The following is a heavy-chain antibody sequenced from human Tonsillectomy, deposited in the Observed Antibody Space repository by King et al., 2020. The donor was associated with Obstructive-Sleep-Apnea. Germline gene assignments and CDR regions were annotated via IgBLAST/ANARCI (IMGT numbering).Heavy chain of an antibody. CDR1: QFSFSDYY. Sequence: VQLVESGGGLVKPGGSLRLSCAASQFSFSDYYMTWVRQAPGKGLEWVAYISNRGSTTIYASSVRGRFTISRYNAKKSLSLQMNSLSAEDTAVYYCARDGGLITYGYLDLWGRGTPVTVSS. V-gene: IGHV3-11*01. J-gene: IGHJ2*01. CDR3: ARDGGLITYGYLDL. D-gene: IGHD3-16*01. CDR2: ISNRGSTT.